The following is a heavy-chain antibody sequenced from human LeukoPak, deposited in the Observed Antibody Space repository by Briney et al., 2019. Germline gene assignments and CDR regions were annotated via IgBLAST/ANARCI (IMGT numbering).Heavy chain of an antibody. D-gene: IGHD3-10*01. V-gene: IGHV4-39*07. CDR2: IYYSGST. CDR1: GGSISSSSYY. CDR3: ARGTILLWFGELLPDAFDI. J-gene: IGHJ3*02. Sequence: PSETLSLTCTVSGGSISSSSYYWGWIRQPPGKGLEWIGSIYYSGSTYYNPSLKSRVTISVDTSKNQFSLKLSSVTAADTAVYYCARGTILLWFGELLPDAFDIWGQGTMVTVSS.